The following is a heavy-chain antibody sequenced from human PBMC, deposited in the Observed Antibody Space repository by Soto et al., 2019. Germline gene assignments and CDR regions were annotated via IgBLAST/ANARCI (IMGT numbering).Heavy chain of an antibody. CDR3: AKQLYYYGLDV. D-gene: IGHD2-2*01. V-gene: IGHV3-9*01. CDR1: GFTFNDYA. CDR2: ISWNSGSI. Sequence: SGGSLRLSCAASGFTFNDYAMHWVRQAPGKGLEWVSGISWNSGSIGYADSVKGRFTISRDNAKNSLYLQMNSLRVDDTALYYCAKQLYYYGLDVWGQGTTVTVSS. J-gene: IGHJ6*02.